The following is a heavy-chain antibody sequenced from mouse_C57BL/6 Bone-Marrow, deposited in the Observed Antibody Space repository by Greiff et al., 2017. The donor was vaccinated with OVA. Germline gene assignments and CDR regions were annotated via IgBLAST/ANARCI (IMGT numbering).Heavy chain of an antibody. Sequence: EVMLVESGGGLVQPGGSMKLSCAASGFTFSDAWMDWVRQSPEKGLEWVAEIRNKANNHATYYAESVKGRFTISRDDSKSSVYLQMNSLRAEDTGMYYCTRGLTGTKAMDYWGQGTSVTVSS. CDR1: GFTFSDAW. V-gene: IGHV6-6*01. J-gene: IGHJ4*01. CDR2: IRNKANNHAT. CDR3: TRGLTGTKAMDY. D-gene: IGHD4-1*01.